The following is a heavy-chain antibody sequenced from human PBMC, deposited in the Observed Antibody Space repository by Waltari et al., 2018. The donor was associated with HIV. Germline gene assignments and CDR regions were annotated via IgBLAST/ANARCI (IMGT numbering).Heavy chain of an antibody. CDR3: AREDVAARRHSYFDY. V-gene: IGHV4-61*01. CDR1: GGSVSGGSYT. J-gene: IGHJ4*02. D-gene: IGHD6-6*01. Sequence: QVQLQESGPGLVKPPETLSLTCTVPGGSVSGGSYTWRWLRQPPGKGLEWIGYIYYSGSTNYNPSLKSRVTISVDTSKNQFSLKLSSVTAADTAVYYCAREDVAARRHSYFDYWGQGTLVTVSS. CDR2: IYYSGST.